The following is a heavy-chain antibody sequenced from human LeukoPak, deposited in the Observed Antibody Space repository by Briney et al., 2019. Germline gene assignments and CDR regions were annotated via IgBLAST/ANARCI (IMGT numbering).Heavy chain of an antibody. Sequence: PSETLSLTCAVYGGSFSGYYWSWIRQPPGKGLEWIGEINHSGSTNYNPSLKSRVTISVDTSKNQFSLKLSSVTAADTAVYYCARGLGYCSGCRRYNFDYWGQGTLVTVSS. CDR2: INHSGST. J-gene: IGHJ4*02. V-gene: IGHV4-34*01. CDR1: GGSFSGYY. D-gene: IGHD2-15*01. CDR3: ARGLGYCSGCRRYNFDY.